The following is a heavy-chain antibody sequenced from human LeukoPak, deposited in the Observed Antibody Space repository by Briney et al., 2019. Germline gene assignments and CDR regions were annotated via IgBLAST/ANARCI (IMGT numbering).Heavy chain of an antibody. V-gene: IGHV3-7*03. CDR1: GFTFSSYW. J-gene: IGHJ4*01. Sequence: GGALRLSCAASGFTFSSYWMSWVRQAPGKGLEWVANINQDGSEKYYADSVKGRFTISRDNAKNSLYLQMNSLRAEDTALYYCAKGRVWFGEVSGSIIDYWGQGTLVTVSS. CDR3: AKGRVWFGEVSGSIIDY. D-gene: IGHD3-10*01. CDR2: INQDGSEK.